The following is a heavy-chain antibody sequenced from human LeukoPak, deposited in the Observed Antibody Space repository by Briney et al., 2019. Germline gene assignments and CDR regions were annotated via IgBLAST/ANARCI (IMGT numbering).Heavy chain of an antibody. Sequence: SETLSLTCAVYGGSFSGYYWSWIRQPPGKELEWIGEINHSGSTNYNPSLKSRVTISVDTSKNQFSLKLSSVTAADTAVYYCARDMEYYDSSGPAPFDIWGQGTMVTVSS. D-gene: IGHD3-22*01. CDR3: ARDMEYYDSSGPAPFDI. V-gene: IGHV4-34*01. CDR2: INHSGST. CDR1: GGSFSGYY. J-gene: IGHJ3*02.